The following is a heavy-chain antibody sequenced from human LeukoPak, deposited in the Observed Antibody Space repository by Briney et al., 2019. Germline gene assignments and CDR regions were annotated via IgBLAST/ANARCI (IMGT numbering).Heavy chain of an antibody. V-gene: IGHV4-39*07. CDR2: ICYSGST. CDR1: GGSISSSSYY. J-gene: IGHJ6*03. CDR3: ARDCSGGSCFSYYYYYYYMDV. Sequence: SETLSLTCTVSGGSISSSSYYWGWIRQPPGKGLEWIGSICYSGSTYYNPSLKSRVTISVDTSKNQFSLKLSYVTAADTAVYYCARDCSGGSCFSYYYYYYYMDVWGKGTTVTVSS. D-gene: IGHD2-15*01.